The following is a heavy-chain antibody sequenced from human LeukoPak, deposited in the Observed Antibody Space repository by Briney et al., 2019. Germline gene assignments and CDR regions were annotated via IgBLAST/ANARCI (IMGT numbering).Heavy chain of an antibody. J-gene: IGHJ3*02. CDR2: IWYDGSNK. Sequence: PGRSLRLSCAASGFTFSSYGMYWVRQAPGKGLEWVAVIWYDGSNKYYADSVKGRFTISRDNSKNTLYLQMNSLRAEDTAVYYCAKGRSGTEEAFDIWGQGTMVTVSS. CDR1: GFTFSSYG. CDR3: AKGRSGTEEAFDI. V-gene: IGHV3-33*06. D-gene: IGHD2-2*01.